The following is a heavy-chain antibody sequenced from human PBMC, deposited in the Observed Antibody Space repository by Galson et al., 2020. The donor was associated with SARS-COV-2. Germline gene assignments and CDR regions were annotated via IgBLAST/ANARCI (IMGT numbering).Heavy chain of an antibody. CDR3: ARGDMGNDYFDY. Sequence: GGSLRLSCAASGFTFSIYWMHWVRQAPGKGLVWVSRIYSEGSSTSYADSVKGRFTISGDNAKNTLYLQMNSLRAEDTAVYYCARGDMGNDYFDYWGQGSRVTVSS. V-gene: IGHV3-74*01. CDR1: GFTFSIYW. CDR2: IYSEGSST. J-gene: IGHJ4*02. D-gene: IGHD7-27*01.